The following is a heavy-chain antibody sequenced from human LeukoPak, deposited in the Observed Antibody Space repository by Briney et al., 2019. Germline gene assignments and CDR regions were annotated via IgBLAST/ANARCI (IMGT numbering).Heavy chain of an antibody. Sequence: NPSETLSLTCTVSGGSISSYYWSWIRQPPGKGLEWIGEINHSGSTNYNPSLKSRVTISVDTSKNQFSLKLSSVTAADTAVYYCARGSRSGSYYKSPFDYWGQGTLVTVSS. J-gene: IGHJ4*02. CDR3: ARGSRSGSYYKSPFDY. D-gene: IGHD1-26*01. CDR2: INHSGST. V-gene: IGHV4-34*01. CDR1: GGSISSYY.